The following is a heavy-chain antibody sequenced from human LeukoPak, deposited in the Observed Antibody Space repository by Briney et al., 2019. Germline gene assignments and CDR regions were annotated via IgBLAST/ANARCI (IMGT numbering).Heavy chain of an antibody. CDR1: GGSITSSSYY. D-gene: IGHD5-18*01. V-gene: IGHV4-39*02. CDR3: ARAGYSYGTGYYFDY. J-gene: IGHJ4*02. CDR2: ISYRGTT. Sequence: PSETLSLTCTVSGGSITSSSYYWGWIRQPPGKGLEWIGSISYRGTTNYKSSLKSRVTISADTSKNLFSLKVSSVTAADTAVFYCARAGYSYGTGYYFDYWGQGTLVTVSS.